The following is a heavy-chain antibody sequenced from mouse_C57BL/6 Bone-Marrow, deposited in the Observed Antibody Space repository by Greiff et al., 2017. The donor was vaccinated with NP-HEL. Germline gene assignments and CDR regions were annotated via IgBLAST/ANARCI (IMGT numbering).Heavy chain of an antibody. CDR2: IYPGDGDT. Sequence: QVQLQQSGAELVKPGASVKISCKASGYAFSSYWMNWVKQRPGKGLEWIGQIYPGDGDTNYNGKFKGKATLTADKSSSTAYMQLSSLTSEDSAVYFCARRGYDYDVDYGGQGNTLTVSS. V-gene: IGHV1-80*01. D-gene: IGHD2-4*01. J-gene: IGHJ2*01. CDR3: ARRGYDYDVDY. CDR1: GYAFSSYW.